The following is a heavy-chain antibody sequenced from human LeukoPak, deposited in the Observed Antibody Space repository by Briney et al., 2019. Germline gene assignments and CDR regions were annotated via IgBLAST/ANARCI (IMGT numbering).Heavy chain of an antibody. CDR3: ASGATTDVGF. CDR1: GFTFSSYT. J-gene: IGHJ4*02. Sequence: PGGSLRLSCAASGFTFSSYTMHWVRQAPGKGLEWVAVISYDGSNKYYADSVKGRFTISRDNSKNTLYLQMNSLRAEDTAVCYCASGATTDVGFWGQGTLVTVSS. CDR2: ISYDGSNK. D-gene: IGHD1-26*01. V-gene: IGHV3-30-3*01.